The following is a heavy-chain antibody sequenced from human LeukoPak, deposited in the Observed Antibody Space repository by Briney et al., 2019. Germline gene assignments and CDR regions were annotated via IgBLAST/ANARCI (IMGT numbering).Heavy chain of an antibody. CDR2: ICAYNGNT. Sequence: ASVKVSCKASGYTFTSYGISWVRQASGQGLEWMGWICAYNGNTNNAQKLQGRVTMTTDTSTSTAYMELRSLRSDDTAVYYCARVGAYCSGGSCYLDYWGQGTLVTVSS. V-gene: IGHV1-18*01. J-gene: IGHJ4*02. CDR1: GYTFTSYG. CDR3: ARVGAYCSGGSCYLDY. D-gene: IGHD2-15*01.